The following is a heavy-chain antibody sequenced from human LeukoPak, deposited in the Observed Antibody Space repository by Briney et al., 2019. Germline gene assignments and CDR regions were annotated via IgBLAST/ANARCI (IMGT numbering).Heavy chain of an antibody. Sequence: GGSLRLSCAASGFTFSSYSMNWVRQAPGKGLEWVSVIYSGGNAYYSDSLKGRFTVSKDNSKNTLYLQMYNLRAEDTAVYYCATGHYSSGWAFFDYWGQGTLVTVSS. CDR1: GFTFSSYS. CDR3: ATGHYSSGWAFFDY. CDR2: IYSGGNA. D-gene: IGHD6-19*01. J-gene: IGHJ4*02. V-gene: IGHV3-53*01.